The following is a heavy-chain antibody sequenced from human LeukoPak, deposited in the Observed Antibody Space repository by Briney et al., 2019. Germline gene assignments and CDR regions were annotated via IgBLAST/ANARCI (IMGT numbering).Heavy chain of an antibody. D-gene: IGHD2-15*01. CDR1: GYSFTSNY. J-gene: IGHJ4*02. CDR3: ARDQVAFDY. CDR2: IYPRDGST. Sequence: GASEKVSCKASGYSFTSNYIHWVRQAPGQGLEWMGMIYPRDGSTSYAQKFQGRVTVTRDTATSTVHMELSGLRSEDTAVYYCARDQVAFDYWGQGTLVTVSS. V-gene: IGHV1-46*01.